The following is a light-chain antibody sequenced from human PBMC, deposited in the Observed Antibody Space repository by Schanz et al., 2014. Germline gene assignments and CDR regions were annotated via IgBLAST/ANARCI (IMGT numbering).Light chain of an antibody. CDR1: SSDVGGYNY. J-gene: IGLJ3*02. Sequence: QSVLTQPPSASGSPGQSVTISCTGTSSDVGGYNYVSWYQQHPGKAPKLMIYEVNKRPSGVPDRFSGSKSGNTASLTVSGLQAEDEADYYCCSYAGDNTVRFGGGTKVTVL. V-gene: IGLV2-8*01. CDR3: CSYAGDNTVR. CDR2: EVN.